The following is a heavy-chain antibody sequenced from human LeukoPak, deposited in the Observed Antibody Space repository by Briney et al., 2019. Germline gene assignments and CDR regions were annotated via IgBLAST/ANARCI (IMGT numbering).Heavy chain of an antibody. CDR1: GGSFSGYY. J-gene: IGHJ3*02. CDR2: INHSGST. Sequence: SETLSLTCAVYGGSFSGYYWSWIRQPPGKGLEWIGEINHSGSTNYNPSLKSRVTISVDTSKNQFSLKLSSVTAADTAVYYCARDKIGRGIVDIWGQGTMVTVSS. CDR3: ARDKIGRGIVDI. V-gene: IGHV4-34*01. D-gene: IGHD3-16*01.